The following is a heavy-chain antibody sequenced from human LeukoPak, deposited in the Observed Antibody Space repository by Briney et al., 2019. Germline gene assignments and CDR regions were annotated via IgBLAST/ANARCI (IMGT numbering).Heavy chain of an antibody. D-gene: IGHD5/OR15-5a*01. CDR2: INHSGST. CDR3: ARFSKVYMGAFDI. V-gene: IGHV4-34*01. J-gene: IGHJ3*02. Sequence: PSQTLSLTCAVYGGSFSGYYWSWIRQPPGKGLEWIGEINHSGSTNYNPSLKSRVTMSVDTSKNQFSLKLSSVTAADTAVYYCARFSKVYMGAFDIWGRGTTVTVSS. CDR1: GGSFSGYY.